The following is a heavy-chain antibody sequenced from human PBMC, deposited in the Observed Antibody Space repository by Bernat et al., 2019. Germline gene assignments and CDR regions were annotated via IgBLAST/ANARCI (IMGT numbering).Heavy chain of an antibody. V-gene: IGHV1-69*06. D-gene: IGHD6-25*01. Sequence: QVQLVQSGAEVKKPGSSVKVSCKASGGTFSGYVISWVRQAPGQGLEWIVGIIPITGKANYEQKLQGRVTITADKSTSTVYIDTVRHRLQDTVVDYGARISLVPFIAAVGTYYDSLDIWGQGTTVTGSS. CDR1: GGTFSGYV. CDR3: ARISLVPFIAAVGTYYDSLDI. CDR2: IIPITGKA. J-gene: IGHJ6*02.